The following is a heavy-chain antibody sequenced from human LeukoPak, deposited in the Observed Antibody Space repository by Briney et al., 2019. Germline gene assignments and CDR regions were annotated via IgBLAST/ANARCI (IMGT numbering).Heavy chain of an antibody. CDR3: AKGHDDFRQFDY. Sequence: SVKVSCKASGGTFANYAISWVRKAPGQGLEWMGGIIPIFGTGDSAQKFQGRLTITADEPTRTTYMELSSLRSEDTAVYYCAKGHDDFRQFDYWGQGTLITVSS. D-gene: IGHD3-3*01. J-gene: IGHJ4*02. V-gene: IGHV1-69*13. CDR1: GGTFANYA. CDR2: IIPIFGTG.